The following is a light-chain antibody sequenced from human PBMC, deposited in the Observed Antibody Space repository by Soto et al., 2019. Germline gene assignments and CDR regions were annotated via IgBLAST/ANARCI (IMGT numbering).Light chain of an antibody. V-gene: IGKV3-15*01. CDR3: QQYNNWPPWT. Sequence: EIVMTQSPATLSVSPGERATPSCRASQSVSTKYLAWYQQKPGQAPRLLIYDASSRATGIPARFSGSGSGTEFALTISSLQPQDFSVYYCQQYNNWPPWTFGQGTRLEIK. J-gene: IGKJ5*01. CDR2: DAS. CDR1: QSVSTKY.